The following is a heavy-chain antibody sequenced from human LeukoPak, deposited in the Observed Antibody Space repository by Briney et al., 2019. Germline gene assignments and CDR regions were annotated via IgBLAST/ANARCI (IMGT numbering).Heavy chain of an antibody. D-gene: IGHD1-26*01. CDR2: INSDGIST. Sequence: PGGSLRLSCAASGFTFSNYWMHWVRQAPGKGLVWVSRINSDGISTTYADSVKGRFTISRDNAKNTLYVQMNSLRAEDTAVYYCARVRSGSSAGNYGMDVWGQGTTVTVSS. V-gene: IGHV3-74*01. CDR3: ARVRSGSSAGNYGMDV. J-gene: IGHJ6*02. CDR1: GFTFSNYW.